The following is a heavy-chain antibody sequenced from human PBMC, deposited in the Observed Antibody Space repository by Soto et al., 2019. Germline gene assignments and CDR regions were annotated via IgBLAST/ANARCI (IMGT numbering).Heavy chain of an antibody. D-gene: IGHD3-10*01. CDR1: GFTVSTYY. V-gene: IGHV3-66*01. CDR2: VYSGGTT. CDR3: ARGRSASSAFDS. J-gene: IGHJ4*02. Sequence: EVQLVESGGGLVQPGGSLRLSCAASGFTVSTYYMNWVRQAPGEGLEWVSVVYSGGTTYYAVSVRGRFTISRDNSKSALFLQMNSLRAEDTAVYYCARGRSASSAFDSWGQGTLVTGSS.